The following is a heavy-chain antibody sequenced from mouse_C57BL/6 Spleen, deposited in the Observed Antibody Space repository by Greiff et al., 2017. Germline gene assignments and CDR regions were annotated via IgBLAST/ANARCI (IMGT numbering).Heavy chain of an antibody. Sequence: EVQLQQSGAELVKPGASVKLSCTASGFNIKDYYMHWVKQRTEQGLEWIGRIDPEDGETKYAPTFQGKATITADTSSNTAYLQLSSLTSEDTAVYYCARGLTTTVVGNYWGQGTTLTVSS. J-gene: IGHJ2*01. V-gene: IGHV14-2*01. CDR2: IDPEDGET. CDR3: ARGLTTTVVGNY. D-gene: IGHD1-1*01. CDR1: GFNIKDYY.